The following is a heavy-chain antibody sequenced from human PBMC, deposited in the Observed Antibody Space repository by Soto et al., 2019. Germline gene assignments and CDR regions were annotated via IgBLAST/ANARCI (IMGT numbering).Heavy chain of an antibody. CDR3: AKEISVVVGRCDY. V-gene: IGHV3-23*01. D-gene: IGHD2-21*01. J-gene: IGHJ4*02. CDR2: ISNSGDRT. Sequence: EVQLLDSGGGLVQPGGSLRLSCVASGFAFSSYAMNWVRQAPGKGLEWVSGISNSGDRTFYADSVRGRFTISRDNSKNTLYLQMNGLRAEDTAVYYCAKEISVVVGRCDYWGQGTLVTVSS. CDR1: GFAFSSYA.